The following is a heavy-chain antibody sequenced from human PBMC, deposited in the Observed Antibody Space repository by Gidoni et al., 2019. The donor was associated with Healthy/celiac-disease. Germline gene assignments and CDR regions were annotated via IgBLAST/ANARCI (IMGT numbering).Heavy chain of an antibody. V-gene: IGHV4-31*03. CDR1: GGSISSGGYY. CDR2: IYYSGST. D-gene: IGHD3-22*01. CDR3: FDY. Sequence: QVHLQESGPGLVQPSQTLSLTCTVSGGSISSGGYYWSWLRQHPGKGLEWIGYIYYSGSTYYNPSLKRRVTISVDTAVYYCARGGSYYDRSGYDRGPFDYWGQGTLVTVSS. J-gene: IGHJ4*02.